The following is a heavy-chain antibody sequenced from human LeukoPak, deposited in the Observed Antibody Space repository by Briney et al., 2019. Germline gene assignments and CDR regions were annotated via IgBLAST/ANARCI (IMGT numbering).Heavy chain of an antibody. CDR2: ISWNSGSI. CDR3: AKGVTFGGVIASFDY. V-gene: IGHV3-9*01. CDR1: GFTFDDYA. J-gene: IGHJ4*02. D-gene: IGHD3-16*02. Sequence: GGSLRLSCAASGFTFDDYAMHWVRQAPGKGLEWVSGISWNSGSIGYADSVKGRFTISRDNAKNSLYLQMNSLRAEDTALYYCAKGVTFGGVIASFDYRGQGTLVTVSS.